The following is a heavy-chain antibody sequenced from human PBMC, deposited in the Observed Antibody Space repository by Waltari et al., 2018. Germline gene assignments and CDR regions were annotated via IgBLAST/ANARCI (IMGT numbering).Heavy chain of an antibody. CDR1: GCNVVDVK. J-gene: IGHJ4*02. D-gene: IGHD2-21*01. Sequence: EVQLVESGGVGVQQGGSLSGSWAASGCNVVDVKMHWVRQAPGKGLEWVSLISWDGRLTYYADSVKGRFAISRDTPKKSLYLQMTRLRSEDTAFYYCVKEAAFCGYTNCFFEYWGQGTPVTVSA. CDR2: ISWDGRLT. CDR3: VKEAAFCGYTNCFFEY. V-gene: IGHV3-43*01.